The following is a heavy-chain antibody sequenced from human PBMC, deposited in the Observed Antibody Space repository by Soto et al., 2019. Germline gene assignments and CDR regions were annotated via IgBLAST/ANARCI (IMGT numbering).Heavy chain of an antibody. CDR1: CDSIRGGGYY. CDR3: ASGTEVSPSWDV. Sequence: TLCLTSSVSCDSIRGGGYYYIWIRQLPGKGLEWIGYIYYSGSTYYNPSLKSRVTISVDTSKNQFSLKLSSVTAADTAVYYCASGTEVSPSWDVWGQGTTVTVSS. D-gene: IGHD1-26*01. V-gene: IGHV4-31*03. J-gene: IGHJ6*02. CDR2: IYYSGST.